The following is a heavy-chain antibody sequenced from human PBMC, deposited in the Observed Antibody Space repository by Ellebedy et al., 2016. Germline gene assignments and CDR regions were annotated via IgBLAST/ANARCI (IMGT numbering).Heavy chain of an antibody. J-gene: IGHJ6*03. CDR3: ARGHRTSSTYLYHFMAV. Sequence: SETLSLXCTVAGGSISNYYWSWIRQPAGKGLEWIGRIYSTGSTDYNPSLKSRVIMSLDTSKNQLSLRLTSVTAADTAVYYCARGHRTSSTYLYHFMAVWGKGTTVTVSS. CDR1: GGSISNYY. CDR2: IYSTGST. V-gene: IGHV4-4*07. D-gene: IGHD6-6*01.